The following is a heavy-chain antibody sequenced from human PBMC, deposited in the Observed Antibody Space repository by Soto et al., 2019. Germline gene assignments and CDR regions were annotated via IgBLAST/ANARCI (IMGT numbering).Heavy chain of an antibody. CDR2: IYYSGAT. V-gene: IGHV4-31*03. Sequence: QVQLQESGPGLVKPSQTLSLTCTVSGDSINSGDYYWSWIRQNPGKGLEWIGYIYYSGATYYNPSLKSRVTISVDTSKNQFSLKLSSVTAADTAVYYCATTNGAYYYDSSYWGQGTLVTVSS. J-gene: IGHJ4*02. CDR1: GDSINSGDYY. CDR3: ATTNGAYYYDSSY. D-gene: IGHD3-22*01.